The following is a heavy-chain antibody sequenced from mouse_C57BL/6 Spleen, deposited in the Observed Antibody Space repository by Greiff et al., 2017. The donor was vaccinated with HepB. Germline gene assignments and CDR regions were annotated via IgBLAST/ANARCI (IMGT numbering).Heavy chain of an antibody. Sequence: VKLQHSGAELVKPGASVKISCKASGYAFSSYWMNWVKQRPGKGLEWIGQIYPGDGDTNYNGKFKGKATLTADKSSSTAYMQLSSLTSEDSAVYFCARWITTVVDYWGQGTSVTVSS. CDR3: ARWITTVVDY. CDR1: GYAFSSYW. CDR2: IYPGDGDT. J-gene: IGHJ4*01. D-gene: IGHD1-1*01. V-gene: IGHV1-80*01.